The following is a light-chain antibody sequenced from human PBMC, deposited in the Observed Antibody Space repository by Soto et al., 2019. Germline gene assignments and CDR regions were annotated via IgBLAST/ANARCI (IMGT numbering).Light chain of an antibody. J-gene: IGLJ2*01. CDR2: DNS. CDR1: SSNIGSLYD. CDR3: QYYDSSLSASV. V-gene: IGLV1-40*01. Sequence: QAVVTQPPSVSGALGQRVTISCTGSSSNIGSLYDVHWYQQLPGTAPKLLIYDNSNRPSGVPDRFSGSKSGTSASLAITGLQAEDEADYYCQYYDSSLSASVFGGGTKLTVL.